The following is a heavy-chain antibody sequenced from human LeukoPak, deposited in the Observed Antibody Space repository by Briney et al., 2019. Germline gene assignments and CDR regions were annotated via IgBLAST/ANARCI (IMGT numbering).Heavy chain of an antibody. CDR1: GGSFSGYY. CDR2: INHSGST. Sequence: PSETLSLTCAVCGGSFSGYYWSWIRQPPGKGLEWIGEINHSGSTNYNPSLKSRVTISVDTSKNQFSLKLSSVTAADTAVYYCASLRSGDCYLCDAFDIWGQGTMVTVSS. CDR3: ASLRSGDCYLCDAFDI. V-gene: IGHV4-34*01. D-gene: IGHD2-21*02. J-gene: IGHJ3*02.